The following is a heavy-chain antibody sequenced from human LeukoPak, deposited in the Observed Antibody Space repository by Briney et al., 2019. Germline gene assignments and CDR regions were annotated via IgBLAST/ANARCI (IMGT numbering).Heavy chain of an antibody. Sequence: PGGSLRLSCAASGFTFSSYSMNWVRQAPGKGLEWVSSISSSSSYIYYADSVKGQFTISRDNAKNSLYLQMNSLRSEDTAIYYCARDNSVDDNAWWFDPWGQGTLVTVSS. D-gene: IGHD3-22*01. V-gene: IGHV3-21*04. CDR3: ARDNSVDDNAWWFDP. CDR1: GFTFSSYS. J-gene: IGHJ5*02. CDR2: ISSSSSYI.